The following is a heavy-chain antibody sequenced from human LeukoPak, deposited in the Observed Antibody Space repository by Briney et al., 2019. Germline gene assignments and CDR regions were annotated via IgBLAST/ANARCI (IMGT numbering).Heavy chain of an antibody. CDR3: ARDRYGNSGALDY. V-gene: IGHV3-30-3*01. D-gene: IGHD2/OR15-2a*01. CDR2: ISLISYDGINK. Sequence: PGGSLRLSCVASGFTFSRYAMYWVRQAPGKGLEWVAVISLISYDGINKYYADSVKGRFTISRDNSKNTLYLQMNSLRAEDTAVYYCARDRYGNSGALDYWGQGTLVTVSS. J-gene: IGHJ4*02. CDR1: GFTFSRYA.